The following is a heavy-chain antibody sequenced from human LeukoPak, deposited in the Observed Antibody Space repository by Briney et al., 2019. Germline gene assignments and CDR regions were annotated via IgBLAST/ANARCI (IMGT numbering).Heavy chain of an antibody. J-gene: IGHJ4*02. D-gene: IGHD6-19*01. Sequence: GGSLRLSCAASGFTFSSYSMNWVRQAPGKGLEWVSSISSSSSYIYHADSVKGRFTISRDNAKNSLYLQMNSLRAEDTAVYYCARGGAVAGIGGGQGTLVTVSS. CDR3: ARGGAVAGIG. V-gene: IGHV3-21*01. CDR1: GFTFSSYS. CDR2: ISSSSSYI.